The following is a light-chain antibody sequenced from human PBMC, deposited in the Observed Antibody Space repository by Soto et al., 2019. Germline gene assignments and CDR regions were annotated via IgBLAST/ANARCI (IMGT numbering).Light chain of an antibody. CDR3: VSCTSSTPYV. V-gene: IGLV2-14*01. CDR2: EVS. CDR1: SSDVGGYNY. J-gene: IGLJ1*01. Sequence: QSALTQPASVSGSPGQSITISCTGTSSDVGGYNYVSWYQQHPGKAPKLMIYEVSNRPSGVSNRFSGSKSGNTASLTISRLQTEDEADYYCVSCTSSTPYVVGTGTKVTVL.